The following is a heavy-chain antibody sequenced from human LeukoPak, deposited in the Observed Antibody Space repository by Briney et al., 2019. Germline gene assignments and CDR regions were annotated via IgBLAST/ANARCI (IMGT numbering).Heavy chain of an antibody. CDR1: GGSISSYY. V-gene: IGHV4-59*01. Sequence: SETLSLTCTVSGGSISSYYWSWIRQPPGKGLEWIANMYYSGSPNYNPSLKSRVTMSVDTSKNQFSLKLTSVTAADTAVYYCARGGSSSSWPFYYWGQGTLVTVSS. J-gene: IGHJ4*02. D-gene: IGHD6-13*01. CDR2: MYYSGSP. CDR3: ARGGSSSSWPFYY.